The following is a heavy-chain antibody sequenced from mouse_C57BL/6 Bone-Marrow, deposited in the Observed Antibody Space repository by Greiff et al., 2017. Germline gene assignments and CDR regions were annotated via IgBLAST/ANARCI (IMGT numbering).Heavy chain of an antibody. CDR2: IWRGGST. CDR3: DRSSYYGRSFDY. Sequence: QVQLQQSGPGLVQPSQSLSITCTVSGFSLPSYGVHWVRQSPGKGLEWLGVIWRGGSTDYNAAFMSRLSITKDNSKSQVFFKMNSLQANDTAIYYYDRSSYYGRSFDYWGQGTTLTVSS. D-gene: IGHD1-1*01. CDR1: GFSLPSYG. J-gene: IGHJ2*01. V-gene: IGHV2-5*01.